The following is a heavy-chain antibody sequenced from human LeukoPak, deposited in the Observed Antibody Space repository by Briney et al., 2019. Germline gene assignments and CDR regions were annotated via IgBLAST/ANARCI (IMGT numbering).Heavy chain of an antibody. J-gene: IGHJ4*02. CDR3: AREGGHYDSSGYYYGRPPFDY. CDR1: GFTFSSYS. CDR2: ISSSSSYI. V-gene: IGHV3-21*01. D-gene: IGHD3-22*01. Sequence: GGSLRLSCAASGFTFSSYSMNWVRQAPGKGLEWVSSISSSSSYIYYADSVKGRFTISRDNAKNSLYLQMNSLRAEDTAVYYCAREGGHYDSSGYYYGRPPFDYWGQGTLVTVSS.